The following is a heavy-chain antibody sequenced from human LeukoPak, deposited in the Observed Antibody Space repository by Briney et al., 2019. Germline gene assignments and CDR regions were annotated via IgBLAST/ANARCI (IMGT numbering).Heavy chain of an antibody. J-gene: IGHJ4*02. CDR1: GFTFSSYA. CDR3: AKSGAVVPAANDY. Sequence: PGGSLRLSCAASGFTFSSYAMSWVRQAPGKGLEWVSAISGSGGSTYYADSVKGRFTISRDNSKNTLYLQMNSLRAEDTAVYYRAKSGAVVPAANDYWGQGTLVTVSS. D-gene: IGHD2-2*01. V-gene: IGHV3-23*01. CDR2: ISGSGGST.